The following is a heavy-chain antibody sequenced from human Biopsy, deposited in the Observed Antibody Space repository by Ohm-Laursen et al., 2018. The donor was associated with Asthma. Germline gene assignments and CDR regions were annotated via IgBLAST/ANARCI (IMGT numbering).Heavy chain of an antibody. D-gene: IGHD6-19*01. V-gene: IGHV1-69*13. J-gene: IGHJ6*02. Sequence: SVKVSCKAPGGTFSNFAISWVRQAPGQGLEWLGGIMTFFGTTNYAQKFQGRVTITADESTSTAYMEVTSLRSEDTAIYYCARCQVGYSSGWSLLLKKIYYSGMDVWGQGTAVTVSS. CDR1: GGTFSNFA. CDR3: ARCQVGYSSGWSLLLKKIYYSGMDV. CDR2: IMTFFGTT.